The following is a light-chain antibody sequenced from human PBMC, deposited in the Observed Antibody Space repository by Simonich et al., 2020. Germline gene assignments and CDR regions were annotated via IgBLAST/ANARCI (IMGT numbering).Light chain of an antibody. Sequence: QSALTQPVSVSGSPGQSITISCTGTSSDVGGYNYVSWYQQHPGKAPKLMIYDVSKRPSGVSNRFSGSKSGNTASLTISGLQAEDEADYYCSSYTSSSLWVFGGGTKLTVL. J-gene: IGLJ3*02. CDR2: DVS. CDR3: SSYTSSSLWV. CDR1: SSDVGGYNY. V-gene: IGLV2-14*01.